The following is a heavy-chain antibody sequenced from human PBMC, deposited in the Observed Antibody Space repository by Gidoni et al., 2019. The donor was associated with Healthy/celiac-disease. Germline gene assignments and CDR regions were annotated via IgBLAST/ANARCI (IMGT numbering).Heavy chain of an antibody. D-gene: IGHD2-2*01. Sequence: QVQLVQSGAELKKPGASVKVSCKAYGKTFTRYGSRCVRQAPGQGLEWMVRISAYNGNTNYTQKLRGSVTMTTDTSTSTAYIELRSLGSDDPAVYYCARDPLLYQLLWPGWEVYYLDVWGKGTTVTVSS. CDR1: GKTFTRYG. V-gene: IGHV1-18*01. CDR3: ARDPLLYQLLWPGWEVYYLDV. J-gene: IGHJ6*03. CDR2: ISAYNGNT.